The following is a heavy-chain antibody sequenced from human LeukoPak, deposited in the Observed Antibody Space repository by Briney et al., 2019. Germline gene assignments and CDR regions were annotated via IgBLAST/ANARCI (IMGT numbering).Heavy chain of an antibody. CDR3: ARGRIAVAGTKNCFDY. Sequence: SETLSLTCTVSGGSISSYYWSWIRQPPGKGLEWIGDIYYSGSTNYNPSLKSRVTISVDTSKNQFSLKLSSVTAADTAVYYCARGRIAVAGTKNCFDYWGQGTLVTVSS. CDR2: IYYSGST. CDR1: GGSISSYY. V-gene: IGHV4-59*01. D-gene: IGHD6-19*01. J-gene: IGHJ4*02.